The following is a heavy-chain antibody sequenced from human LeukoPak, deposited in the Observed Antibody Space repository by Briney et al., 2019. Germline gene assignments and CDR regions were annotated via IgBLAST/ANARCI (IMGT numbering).Heavy chain of an antibody. J-gene: IGHJ4*02. CDR1: GGTFSSYA. CDR2: INTNTGNP. CDR3: AITSGYSSGWYDVYFDY. D-gene: IGHD6-19*01. Sequence: ASVKVSCKASGGTFSSYAISWVRQAPGQGLEWMGWINTNTGNPTYAQGFTGRFVFSLDTSVSTAYLQISSLKAEDTAVYYCAITSGYSSGWYDVYFDYWGQGTLVTVSS. V-gene: IGHV7-4-1*02.